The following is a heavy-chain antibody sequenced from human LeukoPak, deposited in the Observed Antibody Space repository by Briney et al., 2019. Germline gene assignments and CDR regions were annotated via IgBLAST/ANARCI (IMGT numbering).Heavy chain of an antibody. CDR1: GFTFGDYA. J-gene: IGHJ3*02. CDR3: TTCDGSGSLPYGAFDI. Sequence: GGSLRLSCTASGFTFGDYAMSWVRQAPGKGLEWVGRIKSKTDGGTTDYAAPVKGRFTISRDDSKNTLYLQMNSLKTEDTAVYYCTTCDGSGSLPYGAFDIWGQGTMVTVSS. D-gene: IGHD3-3*01. CDR2: IKSKTDGGTT. V-gene: IGHV3-15*01.